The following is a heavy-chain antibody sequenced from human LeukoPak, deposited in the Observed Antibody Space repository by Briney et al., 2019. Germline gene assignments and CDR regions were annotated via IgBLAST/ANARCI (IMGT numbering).Heavy chain of an antibody. J-gene: IGHJ4*02. CDR1: GFTFSNYW. CDR2: ISPDGTTA. V-gene: IGHV3-74*01. CDR3: TRPGEGFDY. Sequence: GGSLRLSCEASGFTFSNYWMHWVRQAPGKGLLWVSRISPDGTTAYDADSVKGRFTISRDNAKNTLYLQMNSLAAEDTAVYYCTRPGEGFDYWGQGTLVTVSS. D-gene: IGHD3-10*01.